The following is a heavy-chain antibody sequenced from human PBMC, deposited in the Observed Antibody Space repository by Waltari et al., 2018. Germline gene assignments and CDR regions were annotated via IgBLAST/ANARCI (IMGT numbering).Heavy chain of an antibody. CDR1: GDSISGNYW. CDR3: AGDRAIGLFFDY. D-gene: IGHD2-2*01. J-gene: IGHJ4*02. CDR2: GPHSGKT. Sequence: QVQLQESGQGLVKPSGTLSLTCAVSGDSISGNYWWSWVRQSPEKGLEWIGQGPHSGKTHYNPSLQSRVTISVDKPKNQFSLNLNSVTAADTAVYYCAGDRAIGLFFDYWGRGTLVTVSS. V-gene: IGHV4-4*02.